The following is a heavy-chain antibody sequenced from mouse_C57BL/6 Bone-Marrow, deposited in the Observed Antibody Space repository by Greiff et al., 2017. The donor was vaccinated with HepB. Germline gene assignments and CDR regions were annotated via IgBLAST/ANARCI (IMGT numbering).Heavy chain of an antibody. Sequence: QVQLQQSGAELVRPGTSVKVSCKASGYAFTNYLIEWVKQRPGQGLEWIGVINPGSGGTNYNEKFKGKATLTADKSSSTAYMQLSSLTSEDSAVYFCARSGDYGRFAYGGQGTLVTVSA. V-gene: IGHV1-54*01. CDR2: INPGSGGT. J-gene: IGHJ3*01. CDR3: ARSGDYGRFAY. D-gene: IGHD2-4*01. CDR1: GYAFTNYL.